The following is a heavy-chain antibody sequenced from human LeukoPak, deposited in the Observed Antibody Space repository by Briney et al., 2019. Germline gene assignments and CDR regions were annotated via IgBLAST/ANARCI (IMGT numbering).Heavy chain of an antibody. V-gene: IGHV1-69*05. D-gene: IGHD4-11*01. CDR3: ARVNLERDYIHYPYYYYYMDV. J-gene: IGHJ6*03. CDR1: GGTFSSYA. Sequence: SVKVSCKASGGTFSSYAISWVRQAPGQGLEWMGGIIPIFSTANYAQKFQGRVTIATDESTSTAYMELSSLRSEDTAVYYCARVNLERDYIHYPYYYYYMDVWGKGTTVTVSS. CDR2: IIPIFSTA.